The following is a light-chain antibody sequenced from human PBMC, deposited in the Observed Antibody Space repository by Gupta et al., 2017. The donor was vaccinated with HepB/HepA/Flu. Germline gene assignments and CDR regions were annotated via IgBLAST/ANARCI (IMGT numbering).Light chain of an antibody. J-gene: IGLJ2*01. Sequence: QSALTQPPPASGSPGQSLTISCTGTSSDVGGYNYVSWYQQHPGKAPKLMIYEVSKRPSGVPDRFSGSKSGNTASLTVSGLQAEDEADYYCSSYAGSNNLVFGGGTKLTVL. CDR3: SSYAGSNNLV. CDR1: SSDVGGYNY. CDR2: EVS. V-gene: IGLV2-8*01.